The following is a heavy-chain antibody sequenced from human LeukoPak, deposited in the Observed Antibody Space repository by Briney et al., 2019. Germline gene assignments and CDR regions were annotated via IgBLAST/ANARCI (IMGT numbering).Heavy chain of an antibody. D-gene: IGHD3-10*01. J-gene: IGHJ5*02. CDR2: IYTSGIT. V-gene: IGHV4-61*02. CDR3: ASAYYYGSGSYWFDP. CDR1: GVSISSGSYY. Sequence: SETLSLTCTVSGVSISSGSYYWSRIRQPAGKGLEWIGRIYTSGITNYNPSLKSRVTISVDTSKNQFSLKLSSVTAADTAVYYCASAYYYGSGSYWFDPWGQGTLVTVSS.